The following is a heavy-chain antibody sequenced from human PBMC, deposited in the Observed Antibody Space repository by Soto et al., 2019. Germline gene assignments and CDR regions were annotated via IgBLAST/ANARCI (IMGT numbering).Heavy chain of an antibody. Sequence: QVQLVESGGGVVQPGRSLRLSCAASGFTFSSYGMHWVRQAPGKGLEWVAVISYDGSNKYYADSVKCRFTISRDNSRNTLYLQKNSLRAEDTALYYCAEVTGDCSSTSCRIDYYYDYGMDVWGQGTTVTVSS. V-gene: IGHV3-30*18. CDR1: GFTFSSYG. CDR2: ISYDGSNK. J-gene: IGHJ6*02. D-gene: IGHD2-2*01. CDR3: AEVTGDCSSTSCRIDYYYDYGMDV.